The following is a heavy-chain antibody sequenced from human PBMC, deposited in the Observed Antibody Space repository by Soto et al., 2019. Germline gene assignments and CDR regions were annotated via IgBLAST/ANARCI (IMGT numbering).Heavy chain of an antibody. D-gene: IGHD5-18*01. J-gene: IGHJ4*02. CDR2: IIPIFGTA. V-gene: IGHV1-69*13. Sequence: SVKVSCKASGGTFSSYAISWVRQAPGQGLEWMGGIIPIFGTANYAQKFQGRVTITADESTSTAYMELSSLRSEDTAVYYCARSPYSYYYFDYWGQGTLVTVS. CDR3: ARSPYSYYYFDY. CDR1: GGTFSSYA.